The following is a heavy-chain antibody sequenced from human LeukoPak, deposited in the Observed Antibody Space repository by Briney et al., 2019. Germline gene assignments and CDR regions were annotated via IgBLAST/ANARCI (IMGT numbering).Heavy chain of an antibody. CDR3: ADTAMVNDAFDI. CDR2: ISGSGGST. Sequence: RGSLRLSCAASGFTFSSYAMSWVRQAPGKGLEWVSAISGSGGSTYYADSVKGRFTISRDNSKNTLYLQMNSLRAEDTAVYYCADTAMVNDAFDIWGQGTMVTVSS. J-gene: IGHJ3*02. D-gene: IGHD5-18*01. CDR1: GFTFSSYA. V-gene: IGHV3-23*01.